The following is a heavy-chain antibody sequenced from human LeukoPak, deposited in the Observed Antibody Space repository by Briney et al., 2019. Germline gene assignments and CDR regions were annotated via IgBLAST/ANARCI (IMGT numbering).Heavy chain of an antibody. CDR3: ARVPATVTYYGMDV. CDR1: GYTFTGYY. Sequence: ASVKVSCKASGYTFTGYYMHWVRQAPGQGREWMGWINPNSGGTNYAQKFQGRVTMTRDTSISTAYMELSRLRPDDTAVYYCARVPATVTYYGMDVWGQGTTVTVSS. V-gene: IGHV1-2*02. CDR2: INPNSGGT. D-gene: IGHD4-11*01. J-gene: IGHJ6*02.